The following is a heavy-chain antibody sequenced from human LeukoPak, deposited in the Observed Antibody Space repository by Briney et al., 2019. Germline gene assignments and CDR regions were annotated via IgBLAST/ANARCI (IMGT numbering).Heavy chain of an antibody. Sequence: PGGSLRLSCAASGFTFSSYWMSWVRQAAGKGLEWVANIKQDGSEKYYVDSVKGRFTISRDNAKNSLYLQMNSLRAEDTAVYYCARGSDFWSGYYLGYWGQGTLVTVSS. CDR3: ARGSDFWSGYYLGY. J-gene: IGHJ4*02. CDR2: IKQDGSEK. V-gene: IGHV3-7*01. CDR1: GFTFSSYW. D-gene: IGHD3-3*01.